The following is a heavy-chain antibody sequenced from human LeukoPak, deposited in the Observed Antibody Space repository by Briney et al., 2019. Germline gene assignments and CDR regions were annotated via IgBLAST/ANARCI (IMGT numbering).Heavy chain of an antibody. Sequence: GGSLRLSCAASGFTVSSDYMTWVCQAPSKGLEWVALIYTGGSTYYADSVKGRFTISRDNSKNTLYLQMSSLRAEDTAVYYCARGLVRFDYWGQGTLVTVSS. CDR3: ARGLVRFDY. CDR2: IYTGGST. J-gene: IGHJ4*02. D-gene: IGHD3-10*01. V-gene: IGHV3-66*01. CDR1: GFTVSSDY.